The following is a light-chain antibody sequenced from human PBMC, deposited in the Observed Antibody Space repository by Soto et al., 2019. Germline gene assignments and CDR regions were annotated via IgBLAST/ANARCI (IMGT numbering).Light chain of an antibody. CDR2: EVS. Sequence: QSALTQPASVSGSPGQSITISCTGTSSDVGSYNLVSWYQQHPGKAPKLMIYEVSKRPTGFSNSFSGSKTDNTASLTIAGLQAEDEAEHFFFSCAGSSTLVVGGGTKLT. V-gene: IGLV2-23*02. CDR1: SSDVGSYNL. CDR3: FSCAGSSTLV. J-gene: IGLJ2*01.